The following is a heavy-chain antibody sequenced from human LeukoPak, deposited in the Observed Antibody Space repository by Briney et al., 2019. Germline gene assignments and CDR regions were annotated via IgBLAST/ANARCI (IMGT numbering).Heavy chain of an antibody. Sequence: GGSLRLSCAASAFTFSSFAMTWVRQAPGKGLEWVSAISGGGDRTYYADSVKGRFTISRDNSKNTLYLQMNSPRGEDTAVYFCAKGGRGQYYGIDVWGQGTTVSVSS. J-gene: IGHJ6*02. CDR3: AKGGRGQYYGIDV. V-gene: IGHV3-23*01. CDR2: ISGGGDRT. CDR1: AFTFSSFA. D-gene: IGHD4-11*01.